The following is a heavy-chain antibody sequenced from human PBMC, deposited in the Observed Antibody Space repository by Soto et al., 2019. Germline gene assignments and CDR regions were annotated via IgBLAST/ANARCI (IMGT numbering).Heavy chain of an antibody. D-gene: IGHD5-12*01. CDR2: IYYSGNT. CDR3: ARLTVATSMIYWLDP. V-gene: IGHV4-61*01. Sequence: XASLWRTGTVCGGCLSSGYYYWSWMRQPPGKGLECIGYIYYSGNTNYTPSLKSRVIISVDTSKNLFSLKLTSVTAADTAVYHCARLTVATSMIYWLDPWGRRTLVPVSS. J-gene: IGHJ5*02. CDR1: GGCLSSGYYY.